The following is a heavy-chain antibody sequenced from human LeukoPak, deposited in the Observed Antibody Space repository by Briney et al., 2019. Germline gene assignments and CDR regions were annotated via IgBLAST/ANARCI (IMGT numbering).Heavy chain of an antibody. D-gene: IGHD5-12*01. J-gene: IGHJ5*02. CDR1: GFDFSGYW. Sequence: GGSLGLSCAVSGFDFSGYWMTWVRQAPGKGLEWVATMNHEGSETYYLHSVKGRFTISRDNAENSLYLLMNGLRPEDMALYYCVRGGRATIDAWGQGTLVTVSS. V-gene: IGHV3-7*01. CDR2: MNHEGSET. CDR3: VRGGRATIDA.